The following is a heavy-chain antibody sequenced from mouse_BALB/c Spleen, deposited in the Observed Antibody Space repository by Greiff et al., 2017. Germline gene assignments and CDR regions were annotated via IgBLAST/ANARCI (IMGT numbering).Heavy chain of an antibody. CDR2: IRDGGSYT. CDR3: ARERGRDWYFDV. V-gene: IGHV5-4*02. Sequence: EVQGVESGGGLVKPGGSLKLSCAASGFTFSDYYMYWVRQTPEKRLEWVATIRDGGSYTYYPDSVKGRFTISRDTAKNNLYLQMSSLKSEDTAMFYSARERGRDWYFDVWGAGTTVTVSA. CDR1: GFTFSDYY. J-gene: IGHJ1*01.